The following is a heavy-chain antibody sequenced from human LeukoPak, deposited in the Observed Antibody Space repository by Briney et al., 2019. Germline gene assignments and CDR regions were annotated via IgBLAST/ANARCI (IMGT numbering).Heavy chain of an antibody. CDR2: INSHGSST. V-gene: IGHV3-74*01. CDR3: ARDVRGYDSGAYHRDYYYGMDV. D-gene: IGHD3-10*01. J-gene: IGHJ6*02. Sequence: RAGGSLRLSCAASGFIFSNYWMHWVRQAPGKGLVWVSRINSHGSSTTYADSVKGRFTISRDNAKNTLYLEMNSLRAEDTAVYYCARDVRGYDSGAYHRDYYYGMDVWGQGTTVIVSS. CDR1: GFIFSNYW.